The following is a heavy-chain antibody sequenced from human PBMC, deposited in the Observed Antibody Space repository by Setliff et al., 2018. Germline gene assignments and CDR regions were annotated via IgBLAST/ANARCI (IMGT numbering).Heavy chain of an antibody. Sequence: KPSETLSLTCTVSGDSIINYYWSWIRQPPGKGLEWIGNIYSSGSTNYNPSLKSRVTISVDTSKNQFSLNLTSVTAADTAVYYCAREGFYCTNGVCYRPFDYWGQGTLVTVSS. CDR1: GDSIINYY. CDR3: AREGFYCTNGVCYRPFDY. CDR2: IYSSGST. J-gene: IGHJ4*02. V-gene: IGHV4-4*08. D-gene: IGHD2-8*01.